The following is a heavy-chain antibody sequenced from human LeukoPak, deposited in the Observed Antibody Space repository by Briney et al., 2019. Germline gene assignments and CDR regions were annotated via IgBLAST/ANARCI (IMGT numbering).Heavy chain of an antibody. D-gene: IGHD2-15*01. CDR1: GFTFSSYG. CDR2: ISYDGSNK. CDR3: AKAPIRYCSGGSCYLDY. Sequence: GGSLRLSCAAPGFTFSSYGMHWVRQAPGKGLEWVALISYDGSNKYYADSVKGRFTISRDNSKNTLYLQMNSLRAEDTAVYYCAKAPIRYCSGGSCYLDYWGQGTLVTVSS. J-gene: IGHJ4*02. V-gene: IGHV3-30*18.